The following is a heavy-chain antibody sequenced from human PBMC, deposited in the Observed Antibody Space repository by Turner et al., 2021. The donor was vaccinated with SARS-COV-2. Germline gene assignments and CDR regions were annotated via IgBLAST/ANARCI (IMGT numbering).Heavy chain of an antibody. V-gene: IGHV4-39*02. CDR2: IYYSGST. J-gene: IGHJ1*01. D-gene: IGHD2-21*02. Sequence: QLQLQESGPGLVKPSETLSLVCTVPGGSISSSSYFWGWIRQPPGKGLEWIGSIYYSGSTYYKPSLKSRVTISVDTSKNQFSLKLRSVTAADTAVYYCARDGGDPPRYFQHWGQGTLVTVSS. CDR3: ARDGGDPPRYFQH. CDR1: GGSISSSSYF.